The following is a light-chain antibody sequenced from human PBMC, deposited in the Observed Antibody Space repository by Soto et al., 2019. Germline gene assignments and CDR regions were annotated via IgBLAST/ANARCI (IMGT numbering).Light chain of an antibody. Sequence: QSVLTQSPSASASLGGSVKLTCTLSSGHSTYAIAWHQQQPEKGPRYLMKLNSDGSHHKGDGIPDRFSGSSSGAERYLTISSLQSEDEADYYCQTWAPGIHVFGTGTKLTVL. CDR2: LNSDGSH. J-gene: IGLJ1*01. CDR3: QTWAPGIHV. V-gene: IGLV4-69*01. CDR1: SGHSTYA.